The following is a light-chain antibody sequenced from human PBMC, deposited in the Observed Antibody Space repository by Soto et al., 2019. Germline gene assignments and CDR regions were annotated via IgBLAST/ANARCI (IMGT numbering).Light chain of an antibody. CDR3: QQYDNWPPIT. Sequence: EIVLAQSPGTLSLSPGEKATLSCRASPSVSSNLAWYQQKHGQAPRLLIYGASTRATGIPARFSGSGSGTEFTLTISSLQSEDFAVYYCQQYDNWPPITFGQGTRLEIK. J-gene: IGKJ5*01. CDR1: PSVSSN. CDR2: GAS. V-gene: IGKV3-15*01.